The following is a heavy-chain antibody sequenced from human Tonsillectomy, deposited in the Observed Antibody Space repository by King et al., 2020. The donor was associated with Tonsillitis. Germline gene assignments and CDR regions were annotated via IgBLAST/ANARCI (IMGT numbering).Heavy chain of an antibody. CDR2: IYSGGVTT. J-gene: IGHJ2*01. Sequence: VQLVESGGGSVQPGGSLRLSCAASGFTFSSYAMTWVRQAPGKGLEWVSVIYSGGVTTYYADSVKGRFTISRDDSKNTLYLQMNSLRAEDTAVYYCAKYSGTTGYFDLWGRGTLVTVSS. V-gene: IGHV3-23*03. CDR1: GFTFSSYA. D-gene: IGHD4-17*01. CDR3: AKYSGTTGYFDL.